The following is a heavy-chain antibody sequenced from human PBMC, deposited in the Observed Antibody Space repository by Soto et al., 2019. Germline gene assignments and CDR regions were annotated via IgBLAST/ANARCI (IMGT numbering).Heavy chain of an antibody. CDR2: IYYTGST. V-gene: IGHV4-59*01. D-gene: IGHD6-6*01. CDR1: GGSISIYF. Sequence: SDTLSLTCTVSGGSISIYFWSWIRQSPGKGLEWIGYIYYTGSTNYNPSLKGRITISVDTPKNQFSLRLSSVTAADTAIYYCARIHSIAARYFDYWGQGTLVTVSS. J-gene: IGHJ4*02. CDR3: ARIHSIAARYFDY.